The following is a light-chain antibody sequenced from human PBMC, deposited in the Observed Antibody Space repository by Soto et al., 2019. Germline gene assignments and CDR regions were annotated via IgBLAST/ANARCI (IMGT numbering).Light chain of an antibody. V-gene: IGKV1-5*01. CDR3: QQYGSSRFT. CDR1: QSISSW. CDR2: DAP. J-gene: IGKJ3*01. Sequence: DIQMTQSPSTLSASVGDRVTITCRASQSISSWLAWYQQKPGKAPKLLIYDAPSLESGVPSRFSGSGSATEFTLTISSLQPDDFATYYCQQYGSSRFTFGPGTKVDIK.